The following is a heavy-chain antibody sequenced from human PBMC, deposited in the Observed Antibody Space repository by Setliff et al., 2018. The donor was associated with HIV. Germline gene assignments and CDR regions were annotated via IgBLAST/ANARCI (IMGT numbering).Heavy chain of an antibody. Sequence: GGSLRLSCAASGFTFSSYSMNWVRQSPGKGLEWVSYIRSGSGTVYYADSMRGRFTMSRDNAKNSLYLQMNSLRAEDTAVYYCARDWPGYGFDIWGQGTMVTVSS. V-gene: IGHV3-48*01. CDR1: GFTFSSYS. D-gene: IGHD7-27*01. CDR2: IRSGSGTV. CDR3: ARDWPGYGFDI. J-gene: IGHJ3*02.